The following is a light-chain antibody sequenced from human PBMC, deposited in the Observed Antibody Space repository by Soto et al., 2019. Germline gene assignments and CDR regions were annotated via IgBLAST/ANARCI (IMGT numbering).Light chain of an antibody. J-gene: IGKJ5*01. CDR1: QSVTSF. Sequence: EIVLTQSPATLSLSPGDRATLSCRASQSVTSFVAWYQHKPGQAPRLLIYDSYNRATGIPARFSGSGSGTDFTLTISSLEPEDFAVYYCQRRSSNLRVTFGQGTRLEIK. V-gene: IGKV3-11*01. CDR2: DSY. CDR3: QRRSSNLRVT.